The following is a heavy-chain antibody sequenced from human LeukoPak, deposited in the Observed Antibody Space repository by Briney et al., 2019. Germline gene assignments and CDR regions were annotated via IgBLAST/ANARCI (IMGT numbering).Heavy chain of an antibody. CDR2: INHSGST. CDR1: GGSFSGYY. Sequence: PSETLSLTCAVYGGSFSGYYWSWIRQPPGKGLEWIGEINHSGSTNYNPSLKSRVTISVDTSKNQFSLKLSSVTAADTAVYYCARHGHYYDSSGYYRIFDYWGQGTLVTVSS. V-gene: IGHV4-34*01. CDR3: ARHGHYYDSSGYYRIFDY. D-gene: IGHD3-22*01. J-gene: IGHJ4*02.